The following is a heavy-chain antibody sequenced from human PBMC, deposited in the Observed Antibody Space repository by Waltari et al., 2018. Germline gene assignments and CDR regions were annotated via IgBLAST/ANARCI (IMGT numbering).Heavy chain of an antibody. CDR1: GGSISSSNW. CDR3: AREEGYSSGWPWDY. J-gene: IGHJ4*02. V-gene: IGHV4-4*02. CDR2: IYHSGRT. D-gene: IGHD6-19*01. Sequence: QVQLQESGPGLVKPSGTLSLTCAVSGGSISSSNWWSWVHQPPGKGLEWIGEIYHSGRTNYNPSRKSRVTVSVDKSKNQFSLKLSSVTAADTAVYYCAREEGYSSGWPWDYWGQGTLVTVSS.